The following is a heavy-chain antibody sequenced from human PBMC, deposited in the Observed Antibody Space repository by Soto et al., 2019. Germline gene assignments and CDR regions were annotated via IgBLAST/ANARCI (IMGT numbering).Heavy chain of an antibody. J-gene: IGHJ4*02. CDR2: INAGNGNT. D-gene: IGHD3-22*01. CDR3: AREPGVYYYDSSGSLDY. V-gene: IGHV1-3*01. CDR1: GYTFTSYA. Sequence: GASVKVSCKASGYTFTSYAMHWVRQAPGQRLEWMGWINAGNGNTKYSQKFQGRVTITRDTSASTAYMELSSLRSEDTALYYCAREPGVYYYDSSGSLDYWGQGTLVTSPQ.